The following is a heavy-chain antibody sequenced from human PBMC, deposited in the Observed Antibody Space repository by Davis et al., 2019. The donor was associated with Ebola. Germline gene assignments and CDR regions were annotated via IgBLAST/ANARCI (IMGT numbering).Heavy chain of an antibody. J-gene: IGHJ6*03. CDR2: VYYSGST. CDR1: GGSISSYY. V-gene: IGHV4-59*13. CDR3: ASMGGFGELLHYYYMDV. Sequence: SETLSLTCTVSGGSISSYYWSWIRQPPGKGLEWIGYVYYSGSTNYNPSLKSRVTISVDTSKNQFSLKLSSVTAADTAMYYCASMGGFGELLHYYYMDVWGKGTTVTVSS. D-gene: IGHD3-10*01.